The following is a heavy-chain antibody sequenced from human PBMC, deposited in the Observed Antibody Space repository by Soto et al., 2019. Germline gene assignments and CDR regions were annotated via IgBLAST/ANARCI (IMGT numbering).Heavy chain of an antibody. CDR3: ARYRREAVAGYTLDN. Sequence: SETLSLTCTVSGGSISSNYWTWIRQPPGKGLEWIGYVYSSGGTNYNPSLKSRVTISEDTSKSQFSLKVNSMTAADTAVYYCARYRREAVAGYTLDNWGQGILVTVSS. D-gene: IGHD6-13*01. CDR2: VYSSGGT. CDR1: GGSISSNY. J-gene: IGHJ4*02. V-gene: IGHV4-59*01.